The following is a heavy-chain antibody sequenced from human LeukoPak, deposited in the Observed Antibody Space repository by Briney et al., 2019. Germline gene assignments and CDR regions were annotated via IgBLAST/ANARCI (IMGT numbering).Heavy chain of an antibody. Sequence: SVKVSCKASGGTFSSYAISWVRQAPGQGLEWMGRIIPIFGTANYAQKFQGRVTITTDESTSTAYMELSSLRSEDTAVYYCAREARDIVAYCGGDCDTPFYYFDYWGQGTLVTVSS. CDR3: AREARDIVAYCGGDCDTPFYYFDY. J-gene: IGHJ4*02. D-gene: IGHD2-21*02. CDR2: IIPIFGTA. V-gene: IGHV1-69*05. CDR1: GGTFSSYA.